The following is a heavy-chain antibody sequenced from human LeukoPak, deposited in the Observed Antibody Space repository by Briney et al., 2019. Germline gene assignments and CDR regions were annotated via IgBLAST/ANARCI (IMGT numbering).Heavy chain of an antibody. Sequence: GGSLRLSCAASGFTVSSNYMSWVRRAPGKGLEWVSVIYSGGSTYYADSVKGRFTISRDNSKNTLYLQMNSLRAEDTAVYYCARENRYNWFDPWGQGTLVTVSS. V-gene: IGHV3-66*01. CDR3: ARENRYNWFDP. CDR1: GFTVSSNY. J-gene: IGHJ5*02. CDR2: IYSGGST.